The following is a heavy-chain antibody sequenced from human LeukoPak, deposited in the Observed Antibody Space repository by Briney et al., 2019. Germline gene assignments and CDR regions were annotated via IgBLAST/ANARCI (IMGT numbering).Heavy chain of an antibody. V-gene: IGHV1-18*01. CDR1: GYTFTSYG. CDR3: ARDFRPNYGSGIDY. Sequence: ASVKVSCKASGYTFTSYGISWVRQAPGQGLEWMGWISAYNGNTNYAQKLQGRVTMTTDTSTGTAYMELRSLRSDDTAVYYCARDFRPNYGSGIDYWGQGTLVTVSS. CDR2: ISAYNGNT. D-gene: IGHD3-10*01. J-gene: IGHJ4*02.